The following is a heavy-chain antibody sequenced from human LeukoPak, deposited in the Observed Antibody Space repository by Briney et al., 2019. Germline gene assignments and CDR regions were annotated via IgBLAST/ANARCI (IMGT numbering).Heavy chain of an antibody. V-gene: IGHV3-21*01. CDR1: GFTFSSYT. D-gene: IGHD3-22*01. CDR2: ISSSSSYM. Sequence: GGSLRLSCAASGFTFSSYTMNWVRQAPGKGLEWVSSISSSSSYMYYADSVKGRFTISRDNAKNSLYLQMNSLRAEDTAVYYCARRESGLGGYFGYWGQGTLVTVSS. J-gene: IGHJ4*02. CDR3: ARRESGLGGYFGY.